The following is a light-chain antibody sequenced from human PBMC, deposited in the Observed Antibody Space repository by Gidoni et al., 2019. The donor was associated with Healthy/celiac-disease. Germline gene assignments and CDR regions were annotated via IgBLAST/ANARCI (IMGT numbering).Light chain of an antibody. CDR1: QDISNY. CDR3: QQYDNPLYT. V-gene: IGKV1-33*01. CDR2: DAS. J-gene: IGKJ2*01. Sequence: DIRLPQSPSSLSTSVGDRVTITCQASQDISNYLNWYQQKPGKAPKLLIYDASNLETGVPSRFSGSGSGTDFTFTISSLQPEDIATYYCQQYDNPLYTFGQGTKLEIK.